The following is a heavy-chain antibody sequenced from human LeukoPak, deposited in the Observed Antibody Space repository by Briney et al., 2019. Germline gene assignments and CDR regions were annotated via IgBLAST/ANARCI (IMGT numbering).Heavy chain of an antibody. Sequence: KPGGSLRLSCAASGYTFSSYSINWIRQAPGKGLEWVSSISVRSNYIYYADSVRGRFSISRDDARDSLYLQMNSLRAEGTAVYYCVRLRRNSDTSGFYYYDYWGQGTLVTVSS. CDR1: GYTFSSYS. CDR2: ISVRSNYI. CDR3: VRLRRNSDTSGFYYYDY. J-gene: IGHJ4*02. V-gene: IGHV3-21*01. D-gene: IGHD3-22*01.